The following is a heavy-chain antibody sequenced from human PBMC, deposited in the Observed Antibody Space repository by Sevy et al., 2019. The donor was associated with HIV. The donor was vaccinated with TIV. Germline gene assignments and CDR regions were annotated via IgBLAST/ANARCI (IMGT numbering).Heavy chain of an antibody. D-gene: IGHD1-1*01. CDR2: VYYRGST. V-gene: IGHV4-61*01. CDR1: GCSISRRSYY. CDR3: ARDFSWNGLDY. Sequence: SETLSLTCTVSGCSISRRSYYWSWIRQRPGKGLEWIGTVYYRGSTNYNPSLKSRVTISVDTSKNQFFLKLSSVTAADTAVYYCARDFSWNGLDYWGQGTLVTVSS. J-gene: IGHJ4*02.